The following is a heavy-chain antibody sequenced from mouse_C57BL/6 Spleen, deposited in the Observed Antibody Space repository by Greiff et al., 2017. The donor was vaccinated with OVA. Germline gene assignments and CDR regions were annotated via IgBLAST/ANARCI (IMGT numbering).Heavy chain of an antibody. Sequence: QVQLQQPGAELVKPGASVKLSCKASGYTFTSYWMQWVKQRPGQGLEWIGEIDPSDSYTNYNQKFKGKATLTVDTSSSTAYMQLSSLTSEDSAGYYGAKAGTGAMDYWGQGTSVTVSS. CDR1: GYTFTSYW. D-gene: IGHD3-1*01. CDR2: IDPSDSYT. V-gene: IGHV1-50*01. J-gene: IGHJ4*01. CDR3: AKAGTGAMDY.